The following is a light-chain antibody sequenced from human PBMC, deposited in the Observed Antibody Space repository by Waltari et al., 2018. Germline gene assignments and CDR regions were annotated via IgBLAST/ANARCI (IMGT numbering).Light chain of an antibody. V-gene: IGLV2-14*01. Sequence: QSALTQPASVSGSPGQSITISCPGTSSDIATYNSVSWYQQHPGKAPRLMIFAVTNRPSGVSNRFSGSKSGNTASLTISGLQPEDEGDYYCTSYTSSITWVFGGGTKLTVL. J-gene: IGLJ3*02. CDR3: TSYTSSITWV. CDR2: AVT. CDR1: SSDIATYNS.